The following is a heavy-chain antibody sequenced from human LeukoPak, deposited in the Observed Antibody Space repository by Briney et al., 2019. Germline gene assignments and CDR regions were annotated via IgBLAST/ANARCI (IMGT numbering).Heavy chain of an antibody. CDR1: GGSFSGYY. V-gene: IGHV4-34*01. D-gene: IGHD6-13*01. J-gene: IGHJ5*02. Sequence: TPSGTLSLTCAVYGGSFSGYYWSWIRQPPGKGLEWIGEINHSGSTNYNPSLKSRVTISVDTSKNQFSLKLSSVTAADTAVYYCARGLAQQQLYPFDPWGQGTLVTVSS. CDR2: INHSGST. CDR3: ARGLAQQQLYPFDP.